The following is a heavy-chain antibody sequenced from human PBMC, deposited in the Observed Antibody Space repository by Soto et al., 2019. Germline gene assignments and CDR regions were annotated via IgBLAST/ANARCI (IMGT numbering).Heavy chain of an antibody. J-gene: IGHJ5*02. D-gene: IGHD6-13*01. CDR2: ISDSGATT. CDR3: AKEAPYTSIPKGWFGP. Sequence: DVQMSESGGGLVQPGGSLRLSCAASGFTFSSPAMGWVRQTPGKGLEWVSSISDSGATTYYANSVKGRFAISRDNSKNTLYLQMNSLGVDDTAVYYCAKEAPYTSIPKGWFGPWGQGALVTVSS. CDR1: GFTFSSPA. V-gene: IGHV3-23*01.